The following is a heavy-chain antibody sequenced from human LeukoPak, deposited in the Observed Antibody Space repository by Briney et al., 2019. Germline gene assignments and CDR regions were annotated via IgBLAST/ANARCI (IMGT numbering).Heavy chain of an antibody. J-gene: IGHJ6*02. CDR2: ISGSGGST. D-gene: IGHD2-15*01. CDR3: ARESVAATPFVVYGMDV. V-gene: IGHV3-23*01. Sequence: GGSLRLSCAASGFTFSSYAMSWVRQAPGKGLEWVSAISGSGGSTYYADSVKGRFTISRDNAKNSLYLQMNSLRAEDTAVYYCARESVAATPFVVYGMDVWGQGTTVTVSS. CDR1: GFTFSSYA.